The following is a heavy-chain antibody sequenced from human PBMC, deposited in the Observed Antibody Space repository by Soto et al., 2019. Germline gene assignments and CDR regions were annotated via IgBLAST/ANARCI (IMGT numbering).Heavy chain of an antibody. Sequence: ASVKVSCKASGGTFSSYAISWVRQAPGQGLEWMGGIIPIFGTANYAQKFRGRVTITADESTSTAYMELSSLRSEDTAVYYCARGYYDSSGYYSYWGQGTLVTVSS. CDR1: GGTFSSYA. D-gene: IGHD3-22*01. J-gene: IGHJ4*02. CDR3: ARGYYDSSGYYSY. CDR2: IIPIFGTA. V-gene: IGHV1-69*13.